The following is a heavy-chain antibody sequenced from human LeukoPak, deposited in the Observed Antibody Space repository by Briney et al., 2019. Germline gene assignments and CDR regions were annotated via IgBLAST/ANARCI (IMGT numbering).Heavy chain of an antibody. D-gene: IGHD3-22*01. J-gene: IGHJ4*02. CDR2: ISSSGSTI. CDR3: ARDGGAYYDSTNFDY. CDR1: GFTFSSYE. Sequence: PGGSLRLSCAASGFTFSSYEMNWVRQAPGKGLEWVSYISSSGSTIYYADSVKGRLTISRDNARKSVYLQMNSLRAEDTAVYYCARDGGAYYDSTNFDYWGQGTLVTVSS. V-gene: IGHV3-48*03.